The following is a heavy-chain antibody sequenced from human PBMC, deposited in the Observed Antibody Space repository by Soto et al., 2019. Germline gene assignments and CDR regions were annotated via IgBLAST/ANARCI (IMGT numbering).Heavy chain of an antibody. Sequence: EVQLLESGGGLVQPVGSLRLSCAASVFTVSSYAMSWVRQAPGKGLEWVSGISDSGGSTYYADSVKGRFTISRDNSKNTLYLQMNSLRAEDTAVYYCANGCGGTCYSRIHYWGQGTLVTVSS. J-gene: IGHJ4*02. CDR3: ANGCGGTCYSRIHY. V-gene: IGHV3-23*01. CDR1: VFTVSSYA. CDR2: ISDSGGST. D-gene: IGHD2-15*01.